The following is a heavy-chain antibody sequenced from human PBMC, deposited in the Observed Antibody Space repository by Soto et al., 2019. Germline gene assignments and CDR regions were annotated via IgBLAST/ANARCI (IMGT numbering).Heavy chain of an antibody. D-gene: IGHD3-10*01. CDR2: SNPNSGGT. Sequence: ASVKVSCKASGYTFTGYYMHWVRQAPGQGLEWMGWSNPNSGGTNYAQKFQGRVTMTRDTSISTAYMELSRLRSDDTAVYYCARDGSLWFGESPPPFEPWGEGTPVTVSS. CDR3: ARDGSLWFGESPPPFEP. J-gene: IGHJ5*02. V-gene: IGHV1-2*02. CDR1: GYTFTGYY.